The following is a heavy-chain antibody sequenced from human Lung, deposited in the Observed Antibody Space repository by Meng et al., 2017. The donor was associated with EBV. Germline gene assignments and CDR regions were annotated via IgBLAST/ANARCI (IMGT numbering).Heavy chain of an antibody. CDR1: GKSFTSHW. J-gene: IGHJ4*02. V-gene: IGHV1-46*01. Sequence: QLWQCGDEVKKPGASLRVSCKASGKSFTSHWMHWVRQAPGQGLEWMGIINPNDGTTIYEQKFQGRVTVTRDTSTSTVYLELSSLRSEDTTVYYCARAGYDSSGYYPQPFDYWGQGTLVTVSS. CDR2: INPNDGTT. CDR3: ARAGYDSSGYYPQPFDY. D-gene: IGHD3-22*01.